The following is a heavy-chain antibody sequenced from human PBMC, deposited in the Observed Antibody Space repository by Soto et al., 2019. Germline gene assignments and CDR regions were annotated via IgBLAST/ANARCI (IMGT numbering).Heavy chain of an antibody. V-gene: IGHV3-23*01. CDR3: AKDSEYCGGDCYSDY. CDR1: GFTFSSYA. J-gene: IGHJ4*02. Sequence: GGSLRLSCAASGFTFSSYAMSWVRQAPGKGLEWVSAISGSGGSTYYADSVEGRFTISRDNSKNTLYLQMNSLRAEDTAVYYCAKDSEYCGGDCYSDYWGQGTLVTVSS. D-gene: IGHD2-21*02. CDR2: ISGSGGST.